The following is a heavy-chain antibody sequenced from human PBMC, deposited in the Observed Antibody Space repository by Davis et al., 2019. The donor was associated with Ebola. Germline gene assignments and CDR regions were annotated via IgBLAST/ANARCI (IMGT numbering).Heavy chain of an antibody. V-gene: IGHV1-69*13. CDR3: ARVHERWLHFDY. Sequence: AASVKVSCKASGYTFTSYDINWVRQATGQGLEWMGGIIPIFGTANYAQKFQGRVTITADESTSTAYMELSSLRSEDTAVYYCARVHERWLHFDYWGQGTLVTVSS. J-gene: IGHJ4*02. D-gene: IGHD5-24*01. CDR1: GYTFTSYD. CDR2: IIPIFGTA.